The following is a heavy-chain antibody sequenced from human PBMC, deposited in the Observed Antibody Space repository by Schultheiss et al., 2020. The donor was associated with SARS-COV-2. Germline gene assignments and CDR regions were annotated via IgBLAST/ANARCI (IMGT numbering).Heavy chain of an antibody. J-gene: IGHJ4*02. D-gene: IGHD6-19*01. V-gene: IGHV1-18*04. Sequence: ASVKVSCKASGYTFTSYYMHWVRQAPGQGLEWMGWISAYNGNTNYAQKLQGRVTMTTDTSTSTAYMELRSLRSDDTAVYYCAREYSSGWYGGDYWGQGTLVTVSS. CDR2: ISAYNGNT. CDR3: AREYSSGWYGGDY. CDR1: GYTFTSYY.